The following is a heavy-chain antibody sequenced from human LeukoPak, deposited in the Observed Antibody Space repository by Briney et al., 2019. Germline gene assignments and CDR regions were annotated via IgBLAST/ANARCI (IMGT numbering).Heavy chain of an antibody. CDR3: ASDTIPSQYYYYYMDV. Sequence: ASVKVSCKASGYTFTGYYIHWVRQAPGQGLEWMGWINPNSGDTNYAQKFQGRVTMTRDTSISTAYMELSRLRSDDTAVYYCASDTIPSQYYYYYMDVWGKGTTVTVSS. D-gene: IGHD3-3*01. J-gene: IGHJ6*03. V-gene: IGHV1-2*02. CDR1: GYTFTGYY. CDR2: INPNSGDT.